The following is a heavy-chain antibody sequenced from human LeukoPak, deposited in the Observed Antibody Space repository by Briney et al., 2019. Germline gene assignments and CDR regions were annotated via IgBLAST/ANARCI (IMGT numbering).Heavy chain of an antibody. Sequence: SETLSLTCTVSGGSVSSSSYYWSWIRQPPGKGLEWIGYIYYSGSTNYNPSLNSRVTMSVDTSKNQFSLKLSSVTAADTTVYYCARVXSAAAPLLFDYWGQGTLVTVS. J-gene: IGHJ4*02. V-gene: IGHV4-61*01. CDR2: IYYSGST. D-gene: IGHD6-13*01. CDR3: ARVXSAAAPLLFDY. CDR1: GGSVSSSSYY.